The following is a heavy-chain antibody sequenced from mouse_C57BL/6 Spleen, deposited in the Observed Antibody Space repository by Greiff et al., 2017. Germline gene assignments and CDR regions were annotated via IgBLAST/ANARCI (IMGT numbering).Heavy chain of an antibody. CDR2: INPNNGGT. D-gene: IGHD1-1*01. V-gene: IGHV1-18*01. CDR3: ARGPYYYGSSYYFDY. Sequence: EVQLQQSGPELVKPGASVKIPCKASGYTFTDYYMDWVKQSHGKSLEWIGDINPNNGGTIYNQKFKGKATLTVDKSSSTAYMELRSLTSEDTAVYYCARGPYYYGSSYYFDYWGQGTTLTVSS. CDR1: GYTFTDYY. J-gene: IGHJ2*01.